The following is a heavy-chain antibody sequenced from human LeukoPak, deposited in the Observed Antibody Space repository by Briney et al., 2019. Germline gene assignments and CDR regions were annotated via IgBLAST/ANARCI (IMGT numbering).Heavy chain of an antibody. J-gene: IGHJ4*02. CDR1: GFTFSSYA. CDR2: ISGSGGIT. V-gene: IGHV3-23*01. D-gene: IGHD3-10*01. Sequence: GGSLRLSCAASGFTFSSYAMSWVRQAPGEGLEWLSAISGSGGITHYADSVKGRFTISRDNSKNTLYLQMNSMRAEDTALYYCAKARRGVIPPSAFDYWGQGTLVTVSS. CDR3: AKARRGVIPPSAFDY.